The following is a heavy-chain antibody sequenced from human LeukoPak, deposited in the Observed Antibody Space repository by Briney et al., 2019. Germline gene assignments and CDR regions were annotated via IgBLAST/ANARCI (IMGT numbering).Heavy chain of an antibody. CDR3: TRRGRNNWGEGNDY. V-gene: IGHV4-59*08. CDR1: GDSISNYY. Sequence: SETLSLTCTVSGDSISNYYWSWIRQPPGKGLEWIGYINDSGSTNSNPSLKSRVTMSVDTSKNQFSLKLSSVTAADTAVYYCTRRGRNNWGEGNDYWGQGTLVTVSS. CDR2: INDSGST. J-gene: IGHJ4*02. D-gene: IGHD1-1*01.